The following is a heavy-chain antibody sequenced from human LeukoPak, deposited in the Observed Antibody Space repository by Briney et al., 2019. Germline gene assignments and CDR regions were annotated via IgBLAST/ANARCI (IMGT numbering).Heavy chain of an antibody. V-gene: IGHV3-23*01. Sequence: GVSLRLSCAASGVTFSSYAMSWVRQAPGKGLEWVSAISGSGGSTYYADSVKGRFTISRDNSKNTLYLQMNSLRAGDTAVYYCAKTVFGRNYYYYGMDVWGQGTTVTVSS. CDR2: ISGSGGST. D-gene: IGHD3-10*01. J-gene: IGHJ6*02. CDR3: AKTVFGRNYYYYGMDV. CDR1: GVTFSSYA.